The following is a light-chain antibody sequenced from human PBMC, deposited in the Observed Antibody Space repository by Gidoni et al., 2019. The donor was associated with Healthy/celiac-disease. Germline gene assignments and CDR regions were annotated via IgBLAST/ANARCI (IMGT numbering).Light chain of an antibody. CDR2: RVS. J-gene: IGKJ2*01. CDR3: MQSSHWPHT. V-gene: IGKV2-30*02. CDR1: QTLVHRGGNTD. Sequence: DDVLTQSPLSLPVTLGQPASIPCRSSQTLVHRGGNTDLNWLQQRTGQSSRRLISRVSNRDSGDPDRFSGKGSATDFTLKISRVEAEDVGVYYCMQSSHWPHTFGQXTRLEIK.